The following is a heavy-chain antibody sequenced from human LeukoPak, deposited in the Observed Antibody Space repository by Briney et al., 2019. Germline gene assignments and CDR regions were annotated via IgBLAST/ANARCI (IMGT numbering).Heavy chain of an antibody. Sequence: GATVKISCKVSGYTFTDYYMHWLQQAPGKRLEWMGLVDPEDGETIYAEKFQGRVTITADTSTDTAYMELSSLRSEDTAVYYCNTGRLRSGSFDYWGQGTLVTVSS. CDR1: GYTFTDYY. J-gene: IGHJ4*02. CDR2: VDPEDGET. V-gene: IGHV1-69-2*01. D-gene: IGHD3-10*01. CDR3: NTGRLRSGSFDY.